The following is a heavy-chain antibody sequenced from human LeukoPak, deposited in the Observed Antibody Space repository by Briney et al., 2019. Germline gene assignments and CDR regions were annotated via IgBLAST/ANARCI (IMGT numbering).Heavy chain of an antibody. V-gene: IGHV4-34*01. D-gene: IGHD1-26*01. CDR2: INNSGSI. Sequence: SETLSLTCAVSGGSFSGYSWTWIRQPPGKGLEWVAEINNSGSINHNPSLKSRVTISADTSKNQFSLNLRSVTATDRAIYNCARGRMGARFVNWGQGTLVTVSS. CDR3: ARGRMGARFVN. CDR1: GGSFSGYS. J-gene: IGHJ4*02.